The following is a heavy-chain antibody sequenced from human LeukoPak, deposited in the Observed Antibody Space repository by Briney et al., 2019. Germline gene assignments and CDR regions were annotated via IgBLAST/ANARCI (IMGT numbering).Heavy chain of an antibody. CDR2: IYYSGST. J-gene: IGHJ4*02. Sequence: PSETLSLTCTVSGYSISSGYYWGWIRQPPGKGLEWIGSIYYSGSTYYNPSLKSRVTVSVDTSKNQFSLKLSSVTAADTAVYYCARHGLYYGSGTKAYFDYWGQGTLVTVSS. CDR3: ARHGLYYGSGTKAYFDY. D-gene: IGHD3-10*01. CDR1: GYSISSGYY. V-gene: IGHV4-38-2*02.